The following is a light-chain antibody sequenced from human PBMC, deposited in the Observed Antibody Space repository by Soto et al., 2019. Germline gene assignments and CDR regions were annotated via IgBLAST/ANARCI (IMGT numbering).Light chain of an antibody. J-gene: IGLJ2*01. CDR2: NTN. CDR3: SSYTSSNTPQGV. Sequence: QTVVTQEPSFSVSPGGTVTLTCGLSSDSVSASHFPSWYQQTPGQAPRTLIYNTNTRSSGVPDRFSGSILGNRAALTITGAQADDESDYYCSSYTSSNTPQGVFGGGTKLTVL. V-gene: IGLV8-61*01. CDR1: SDSVSASHF.